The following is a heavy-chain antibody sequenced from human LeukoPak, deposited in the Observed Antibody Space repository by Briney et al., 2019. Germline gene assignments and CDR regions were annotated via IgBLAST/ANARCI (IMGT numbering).Heavy chain of an antibody. CDR1: GYTFTGYY. V-gene: IGHV1-2*02. CDR2: INPNSGGT. D-gene: IGHD4-17*01. Sequence: GASVKVSCKASGYTFTGYYMHWVRQAPGQALEWMGWINPNSGGTNYAQKFQGRVTMTRDTSISTAYMELSSLRSEDTAVYYCASLGGGSTVTTYLNYWGQGTLVTVSS. J-gene: IGHJ4*02. CDR3: ASLGGGSTVTTYLNY.